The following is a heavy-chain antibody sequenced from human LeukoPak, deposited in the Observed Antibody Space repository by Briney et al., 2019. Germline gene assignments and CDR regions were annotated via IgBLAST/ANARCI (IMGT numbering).Heavy chain of an antibody. CDR1: GGSMSGTSYY. CDR2: IYYSGST. CDR3: ARSTVTSYNFFDP. D-gene: IGHD4-17*01. J-gene: IGHJ5*02. Sequence: PSETLSLTCTVSGGSMSGTSYYWGWIRQPPGRGLEWIGSIYYSGSTYYSPSFKSRVTISIATSKNQFSLRLTSVTAADTAVYYCARSTVTSYNFFDPWGQGTLVTVSS. V-gene: IGHV4-39*01.